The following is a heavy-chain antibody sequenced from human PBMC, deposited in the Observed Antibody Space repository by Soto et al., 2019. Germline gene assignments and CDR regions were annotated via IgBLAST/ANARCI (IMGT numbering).Heavy chain of an antibody. Sequence: VQLVESGGGLVKPGGSLRLSCAASGFTFTRYSMNWVRQAPGKGLEWVSSISSTTNYIYYVDSMKGRFTVSRDNAKNSVYLEMNSLSAEDTALYYCARESEDLTSNFDYWGQGTLVTVSS. V-gene: IGHV3-21*01. J-gene: IGHJ4*02. CDR1: GFTFTRYS. CDR2: ISSTTNYI. CDR3: ARESEDLTSNFDY.